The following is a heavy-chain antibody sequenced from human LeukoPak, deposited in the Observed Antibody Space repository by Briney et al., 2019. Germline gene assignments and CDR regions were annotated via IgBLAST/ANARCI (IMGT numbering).Heavy chain of an antibody. V-gene: IGHV3-48*03. D-gene: IGHD2-15*01. CDR2: ISSSGSTI. CDR3: ARVLRGYCSGGSCYPQSGFDP. Sequence: TGGSLRLSCAASGFTFSSYEMNWVRQAPGKGLEWVSYISSSGSTIYYADSVKGRFTISRDNAKNSLYLQMNSLRAEDTAVYYCARVLRGYCSGGSCYPQSGFDPWGQGTLVTVSS. J-gene: IGHJ5*02. CDR1: GFTFSSYE.